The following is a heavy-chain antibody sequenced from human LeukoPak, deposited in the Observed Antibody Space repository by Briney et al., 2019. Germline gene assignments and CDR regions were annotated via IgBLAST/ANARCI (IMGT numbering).Heavy chain of an antibody. V-gene: IGHV1-2*02. D-gene: IGHD2-2*01. CDR1: GYTFTGYY. CDR3: ARVGVEGASCYDY. Sequence: ASVKVSCKASGYTFTGYYMHWVRQAPGQGLEWMGWINPNSGGTNYAQKFQGRVTMTRDTSISIAYMELSRLTSDDPAVYYCARVGVEGASCYDYWGQGTLVTVSS. CDR2: INPNSGGT. J-gene: IGHJ4*02.